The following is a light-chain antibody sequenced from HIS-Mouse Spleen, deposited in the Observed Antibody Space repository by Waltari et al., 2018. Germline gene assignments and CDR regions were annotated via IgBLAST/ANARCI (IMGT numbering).Light chain of an antibody. V-gene: IGLV1-51*01. Sequence: QSVLTHPPSVSAAPGPKVTIPCSGSNPNLGNNYLSLYQQLQGTAPKLRIYDNNKRPSGIPDRFAGSKSGTSATLGITGLQTGDEADYYCGTWDSSLSAGVFGGGTKLTVL. CDR3: GTWDSSLSAGV. CDR2: DNN. J-gene: IGLJ2*01. CDR1: NPNLGNNY.